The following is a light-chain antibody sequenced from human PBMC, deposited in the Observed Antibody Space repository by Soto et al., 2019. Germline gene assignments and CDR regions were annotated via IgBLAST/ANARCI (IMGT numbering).Light chain of an antibody. CDR3: QQYKNWPRT. J-gene: IGKJ1*01. Sequence: EIVMTQSPATLSMSPGERATLSCRASETISNNLVWYQQKPGQAPRLLIHEASTRATGIPARFSGSGSGTDFTLTITSLQSEDFAVYYGQQYKNWPRTFGQGTKVEIK. CDR2: EAS. CDR1: ETISNN. V-gene: IGKV3D-15*01.